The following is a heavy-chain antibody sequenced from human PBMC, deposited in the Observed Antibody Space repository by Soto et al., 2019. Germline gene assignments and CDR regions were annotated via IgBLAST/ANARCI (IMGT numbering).Heavy chain of an antibody. CDR1: GYSFTTYG. CDR3: ARTRGTHCSGGSCYYFDI. D-gene: IGHD2-15*01. J-gene: IGHJ4*02. V-gene: IGHV1-18*01. CDR2: ISTYNGDT. Sequence: QVQLVQSGAEVKKPGASVRVSCKASGYSFTTYGVTWVRQAPGQGLEWMGWISTYNGDTRVAQQHQGRVTLTTDTSTNAAHMELRSLRSDDTAIYYCARTRGTHCSGGSCYYFDIWGRGTLVSV.